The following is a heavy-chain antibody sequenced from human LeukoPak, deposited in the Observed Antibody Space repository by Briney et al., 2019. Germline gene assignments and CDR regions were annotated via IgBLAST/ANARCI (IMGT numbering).Heavy chain of an antibody. CDR3: ARGGDSSGLNRFAY. J-gene: IGHJ4*02. CDR1: GYTFTSYG. V-gene: IGHV1-18*01. CDR2: ISTYNWNT. D-gene: IGHD3-22*01. Sequence: ASVKVSCKASGYTFTSYGISWVRQAPGQGLEWVGWISTYNWNTNYAQKLQGRVTMTRDTSTSTAYMELRSLISDDTAVYYCARGGDSSGLNRFAYWGQGTLVTVSS.